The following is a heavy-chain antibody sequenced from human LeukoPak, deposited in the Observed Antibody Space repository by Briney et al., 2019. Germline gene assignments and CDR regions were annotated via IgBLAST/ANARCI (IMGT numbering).Heavy chain of an antibody. J-gene: IGHJ4*02. CDR1: GFTFSSYA. D-gene: IGHD1-26*01. V-gene: IGHV3-30*04. Sequence: GGSLTLSCAASGFTFSSYAMHWVRQAPGKGLEWVAVISYDGSNKYYADSVKGRFTISRDNSKNTLYLQMNSLRAEDTAVYYCAKDSIVGAWFYFDYWGQGTLVTVSS. CDR2: ISYDGSNK. CDR3: AKDSIVGAWFYFDY.